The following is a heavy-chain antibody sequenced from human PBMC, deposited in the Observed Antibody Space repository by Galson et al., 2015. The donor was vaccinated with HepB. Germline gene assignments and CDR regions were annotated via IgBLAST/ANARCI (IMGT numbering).Heavy chain of an antibody. CDR3: ARDRPLGYCSGGSCYLVYYYGMDV. D-gene: IGHD2-15*01. V-gene: IGHV3-23*01. CDR2: ITSSGGST. J-gene: IGHJ6*02. Sequence: SLRLSCAASGFTFSNYVMSWVRQAPGKGLEWVSGITSSGGSTYYSDSVKGRFTISRDNSKNTLYLQMNSLRAEDTAVYYCARDRPLGYCSGGSCYLVYYYGMDVGGQGTTVTVSS. CDR1: GFTFSNYV.